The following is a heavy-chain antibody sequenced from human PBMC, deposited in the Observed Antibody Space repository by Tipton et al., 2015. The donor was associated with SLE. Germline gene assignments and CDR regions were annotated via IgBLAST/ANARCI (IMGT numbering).Heavy chain of an antibody. CDR2: IYYSGST. J-gene: IGHJ4*02. CDR1: GGSISSYY. D-gene: IGHD3-3*01. V-gene: IGHV4-59*08. Sequence: TLSLTCTVSGGSISSYYWSWIRQPAGKGLEWIGYIYYSGSTYYNPSLKSRVTISVDTSKNQFSLKLSSVTAADTAVYYCASQYGYDFWSGYYYFDYWGQGTLVTVS. CDR3: ASQYGYDFWSGYYYFDY.